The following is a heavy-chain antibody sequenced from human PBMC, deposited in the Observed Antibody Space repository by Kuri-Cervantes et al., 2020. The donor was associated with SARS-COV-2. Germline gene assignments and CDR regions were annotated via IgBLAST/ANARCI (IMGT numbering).Heavy chain of an antibody. Sequence: ASVKVSCKASGYTFTGYYMHWVRQAPGQGLEWMGWINPNSGGTNYAQKFQGRVTMTRDTSISTAYMELSRLRSDDTAVYYCARAPVVVPAAMDVWGQGTTVTVSS. CDR2: INPNSGGT. CDR1: GYTFTGYY. D-gene: IGHD2-2*01. J-gene: IGHJ6*02. CDR3: ARAPVVVPAAMDV. V-gene: IGHV1-2*02.